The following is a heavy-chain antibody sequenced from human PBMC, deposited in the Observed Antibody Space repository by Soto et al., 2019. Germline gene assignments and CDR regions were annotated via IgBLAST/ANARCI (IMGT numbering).Heavy chain of an antibody. D-gene: IGHD3-10*01. V-gene: IGHV4-59*01. Sequence: SETLSLTCSLSGGSLSEYFCSWIRQPPGKGLGWIGYVYYLGSTDYTPSRKSRVTISVDTSQRQFSLRLTSGPAPETAVYYCARDGYDGSGSPYPAYWGPGTQVTVSS. J-gene: IGHJ4*02. CDR2: VYYLGST. CDR3: ARDGYDGSGSPYPAY. CDR1: GGSLSEYF.